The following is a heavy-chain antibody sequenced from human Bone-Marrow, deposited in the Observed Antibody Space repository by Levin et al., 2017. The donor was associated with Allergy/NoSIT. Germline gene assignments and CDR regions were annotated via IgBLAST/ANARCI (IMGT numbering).Heavy chain of an antibody. Sequence: GESLKISCSASGFTFSSYAMHWVRQAPGKGLEYVSAISSNGGSTYYADSVKGRFTISRDNSKNTLYLQMSSLRAEDTAVYYCVRESGYSGYDWAGWFDPWGQGTLVTVSS. J-gene: IGHJ5*02. CDR1: GFTFSSYA. CDR2: ISSNGGST. D-gene: IGHD5-12*01. CDR3: VRESGYSGYDWAGWFDP. V-gene: IGHV3-64D*06.